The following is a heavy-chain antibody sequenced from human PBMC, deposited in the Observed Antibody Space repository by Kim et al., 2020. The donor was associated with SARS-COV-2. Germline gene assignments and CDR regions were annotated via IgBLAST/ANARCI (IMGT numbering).Heavy chain of an antibody. D-gene: IGHD3-16*01. J-gene: IGHJ5*02. CDR3: VREGDTNWFDP. V-gene: IGHV4-30-2*04. Sequence: YNPYLQSRVTMSVDTSKNQITLPLTSVTAADTAVYYCVREGDTNWFDPWGPGILVTVSS.